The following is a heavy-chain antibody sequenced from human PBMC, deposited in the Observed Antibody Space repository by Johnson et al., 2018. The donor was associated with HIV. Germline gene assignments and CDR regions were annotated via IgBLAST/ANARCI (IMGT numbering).Heavy chain of an antibody. J-gene: IGHJ3*02. Sequence: QVQLVESGGGLIQPGGSLRLSCAASGFTFSSYGMHWVRQAPGTGLEWVAVISYDGSNKYYADSVKGRFTISRDNSKNTLYLQMNSLGAEDTAVDYCARDGNKDYKFWSFYRPGYIWGQGTMVTVSS. CDR3: ARDGNKDYKFWSFYRPGYI. V-gene: IGHV3-30*03. D-gene: IGHD3-3*01. CDR1: GFTFSSYG. CDR2: ISYDGSNK.